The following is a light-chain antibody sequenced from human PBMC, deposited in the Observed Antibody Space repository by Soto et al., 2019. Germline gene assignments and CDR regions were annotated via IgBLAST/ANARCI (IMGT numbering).Light chain of an antibody. CDR3: SSYAGSNNLYV. CDR1: SSDVGGYNY. Sequence: QSALTQPPSASGSPGQSVTISCTGTSSDVGGYNYVSWYQQHPGKAPKLMIYEVSKRPSGVPDRFSGSKSGNTASLTVSGLQAEDDADYYCSSYAGSNNLYVFGTGTKLTVL. J-gene: IGLJ1*01. CDR2: EVS. V-gene: IGLV2-8*01.